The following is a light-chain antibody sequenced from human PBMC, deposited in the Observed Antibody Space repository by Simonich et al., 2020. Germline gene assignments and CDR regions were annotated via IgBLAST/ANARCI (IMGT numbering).Light chain of an antibody. J-gene: IGLJ3*02. CDR2: EDS. V-gene: IGLV3-10*01. CDR3: YSTDSSGNRV. CDR1: ALPKKY. Sequence: SYELPQPPSVSVSPGQTARITCSGDALPKKYAYWYQQKSGQAPVLVIYEDSKRPSGFPERFSGSSSGTMATLTISGAQVEDEADYYCYSTDSSGNRVFGGGTKLTVL.